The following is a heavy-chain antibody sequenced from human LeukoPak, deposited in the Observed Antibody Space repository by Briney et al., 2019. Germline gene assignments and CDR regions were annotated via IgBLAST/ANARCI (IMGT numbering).Heavy chain of an antibody. CDR3: VREREKQWLF. J-gene: IGHJ4*02. V-gene: IGHV3-53*01. Sequence: PGGSLRLSCAASGFTFSSNYMSGVGQARGKGVEWGSVIYSGGRTYYSDSVKGRFTISREKSKKRRYLQMNSVRAEDTAVYYCVREREKQWLFWGQGTLVPVSS. CDR2: IYSGGRT. CDR1: GFTFSSNY. D-gene: IGHD6-19*01.